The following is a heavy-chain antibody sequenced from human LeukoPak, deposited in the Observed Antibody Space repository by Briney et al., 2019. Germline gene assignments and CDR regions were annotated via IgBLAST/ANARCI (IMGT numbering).Heavy chain of an antibody. CDR2: ISAYSGNT. CDR1: GYTFTSCG. V-gene: IGHV1-18*01. Sequence: GASVKVSCKASGYTFTSCGISWVRQAPGQGLEWMGWISAYSGNTNYAQKLQGRVTMTTDTSTSTAYMELRSLRSDDTAVYYCAREGGGSYHYQQIYYYYYYMDVWGKGTTVTISS. D-gene: IGHD1-26*01. J-gene: IGHJ6*03. CDR3: AREGGGSYHYQQIYYYYYYMDV.